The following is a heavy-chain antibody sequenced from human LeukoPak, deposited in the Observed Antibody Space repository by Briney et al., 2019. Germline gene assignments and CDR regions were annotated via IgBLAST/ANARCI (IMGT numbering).Heavy chain of an antibody. D-gene: IGHD3-22*01. CDR2: INPSGGST. V-gene: IGHV1-46*01. J-gene: IGHJ4*02. CDR3: ARTDSSGYPDEPTY. Sequence: GAPVKVSCKASGYTFTSYYMHWVRQAPGQGLEWMGIINPSGGSTNYAQKFQGRVTMTRDTSTSTVYMELSSLRAEDTAVYYCARTDSSGYPDEPTYWGQGTLVTVSS. CDR1: GYTFTSYY.